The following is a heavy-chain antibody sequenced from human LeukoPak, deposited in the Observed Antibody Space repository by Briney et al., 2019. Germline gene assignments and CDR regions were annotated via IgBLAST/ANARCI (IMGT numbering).Heavy chain of an antibody. V-gene: IGHV1-18*01. CDR3: AREEYVWGSYRYLDY. Sequence: ASVKVSCKTSGYPFNTYGISWVRQAPGQGLEWMGWISGYNGDTNSAQKLQGRVTLTTDAYTSTAYMELGSLRSDDTAVYYCAREEYVWGSYRYLDYWGQGTLVTVSS. CDR1: GYPFNTYG. CDR2: ISGYNGDT. D-gene: IGHD3-16*02. J-gene: IGHJ4*02.